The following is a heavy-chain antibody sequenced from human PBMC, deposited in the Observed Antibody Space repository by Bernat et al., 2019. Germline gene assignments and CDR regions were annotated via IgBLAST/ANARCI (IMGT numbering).Heavy chain of an antibody. CDR1: GFTFSSYA. J-gene: IGHJ4*02. V-gene: IGHV3-23*04. CDR3: AKSKQQFFDY. D-gene: IGHD6-13*01. CDR2: IGTSGANT. Sequence: EVQLVESGGGLVQPGGSLRLSCAASGFTFSSYALSWIRQAPGRGLEWVSAIGTSGANTYYPDSVKGRFTISRDNSKNTLYLQMNSLRAEDTAIYYCAKSKQQFFDYWGQGTLVTVSS.